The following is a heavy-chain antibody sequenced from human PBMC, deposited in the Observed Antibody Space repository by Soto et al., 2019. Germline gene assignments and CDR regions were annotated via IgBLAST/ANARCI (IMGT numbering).Heavy chain of an antibody. CDR2: IWYDGSNK. D-gene: IGHD4-17*01. Sequence: PGGSLRLSCAASGFTFSSYGMHWVRQAPGKGLEWVAVIWYDGSNKYYADSVKGRFTISRDNSKNTLYLQMNSLRAEDTAVHYCARDVVHGAYVTAPHYWGQATLVTVPS. CDR3: ARDVVHGAYVTAPHY. CDR1: GFTFSSYG. J-gene: IGHJ4*02. V-gene: IGHV3-33*01.